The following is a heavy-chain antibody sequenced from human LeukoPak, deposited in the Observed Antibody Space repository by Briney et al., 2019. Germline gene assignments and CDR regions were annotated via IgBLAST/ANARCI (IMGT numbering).Heavy chain of an antibody. CDR1: GFTFSSYA. J-gene: IGHJ4*02. CDR3: AKGPHHRGYSGYANPNFDY. V-gene: IGHV3-30-3*01. CDR2: ISYDGSNK. D-gene: IGHD5-12*01. Sequence: GGSLRLSCAASGFTFSSYAMHWVRQAPGKGLEWVAVISYDGSNKYYADSVKGRFTISRDNSKNTLYLQMNSLRAEDTAVYYCAKGPHHRGYSGYANPNFDYWGQGTLVTVSS.